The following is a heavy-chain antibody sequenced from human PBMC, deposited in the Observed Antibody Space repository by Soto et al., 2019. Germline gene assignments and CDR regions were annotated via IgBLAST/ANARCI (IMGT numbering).Heavy chain of an antibody. D-gene: IGHD3-10*01. Sequence: ASVHGACKTSGYTFTIDGSSWVRQAHGQGLEWMGWVSAYNGNTRFAQKVQGRVTMTTDKSTSTAYMELRSLRSDDTAVYYCARDVYGSGSYYNNWGQGTLVTVSS. CDR3: ARDVYGSGSYYNN. V-gene: IGHV1-18*01. J-gene: IGHJ4*02. CDR1: GYTFTIDG. CDR2: VSAYNGNT.